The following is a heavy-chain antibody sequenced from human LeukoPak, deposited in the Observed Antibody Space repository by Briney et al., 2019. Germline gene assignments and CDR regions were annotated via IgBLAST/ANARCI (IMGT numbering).Heavy chain of an antibody. V-gene: IGHV3-48*03. Sequence: GGSLRLSCAASGFTFSSYEMNWVRQAPGKGLEWVSYISSSGSTIYYADSVKGRFSISRDNAKNSLYLQMNSLRAEDTAVYYCASGIAVAANWFDPWGQGTLVTVSS. D-gene: IGHD6-19*01. CDR3: ASGIAVAANWFDP. CDR2: ISSSGSTI. J-gene: IGHJ5*02. CDR1: GFTFSSYE.